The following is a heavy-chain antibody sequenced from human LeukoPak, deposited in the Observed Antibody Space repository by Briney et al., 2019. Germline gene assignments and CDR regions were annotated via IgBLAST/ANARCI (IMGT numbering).Heavy chain of an antibody. Sequence: PGGSLRLSCVVSGFTFSSYSMSWVRQAPGKGLEWVANIKQDGSEKYYVDSVKGRFTISRDNAKNSLHLQMNSLRDEDTAVYYCARVRGSGSRDYWGQGSLVTVSS. D-gene: IGHD3-10*01. CDR2: IKQDGSEK. V-gene: IGHV3-7*03. CDR1: GFTFSSYS. CDR3: ARVRGSGSRDY. J-gene: IGHJ4*02.